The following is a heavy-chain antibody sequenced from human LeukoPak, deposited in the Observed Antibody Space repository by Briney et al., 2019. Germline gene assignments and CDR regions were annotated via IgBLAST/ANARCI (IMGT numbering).Heavy chain of an antibody. CDR3: ARHEYGDPIDY. J-gene: IGHJ4*02. V-gene: IGHV4-30-2*03. CDR2: IYHNGNT. D-gene: IGHD4-17*01. Sequence: SQTLSLTCAVSGGSISSGGYSWSWIRQPPGKGLEWIGSIYHNGNTYYNPSLESLVTISVDTSKNQFSLRVNSVTAADTAVYYCARHEYGDPIDYWDQGTLVTVSS. CDR1: GGSISSGGYS.